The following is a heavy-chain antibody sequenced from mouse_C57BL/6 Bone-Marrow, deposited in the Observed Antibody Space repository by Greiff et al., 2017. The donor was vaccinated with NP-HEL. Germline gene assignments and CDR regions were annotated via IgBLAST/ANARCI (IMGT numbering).Heavy chain of an antibody. J-gene: IGHJ1*03. CDR3: TRPNWDWYFDV. V-gene: IGHV1-15*01. CDR1: GYTFTDYE. Sequence: VQLQQSGAELVRPGASVTLSCKASGYTFTDYEMHWVKQTPVHGLEWIGAIDPDTGGTAYNQKFKGKAILTADKSSSTAYMELRSLTSEDSAVYYCTRPNWDWYFDVWGTGTTVTVSS. CDR2: IDPDTGGT. D-gene: IGHD4-1*01.